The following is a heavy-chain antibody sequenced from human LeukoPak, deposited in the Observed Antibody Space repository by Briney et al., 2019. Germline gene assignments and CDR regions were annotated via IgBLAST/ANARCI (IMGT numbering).Heavy chain of an antibody. CDR3: ARGYYDSSGYLFIDY. Sequence: GGSLRLSCAASGFTFKNYAMYWVRQAPGKGLEWVSAIIESGESTYYTDSVKGRFTISRDNSKNTLYLQMNSLRAEDTAVYYCARGYYDSSGYLFIDYWGQGTLVTVSS. CDR2: IIESGEST. J-gene: IGHJ4*02. V-gene: IGHV3-23*01. D-gene: IGHD3-22*01. CDR1: GFTFKNYA.